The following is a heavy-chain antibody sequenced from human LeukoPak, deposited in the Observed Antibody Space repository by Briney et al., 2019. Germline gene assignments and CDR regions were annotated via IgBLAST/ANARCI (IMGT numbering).Heavy chain of an antibody. V-gene: IGHV4-34*01. J-gene: IGHJ4*02. D-gene: IGHD2-15*01. CDR1: GFTFSSYA. CDR2: INHSGST. Sequence: GSLRLSCAASGFTFSSYAMSWIRQPPGKGLEWIGEINHSGSTNYNPSLKSRVTISVDTSKNQFSLKLSSVTAADTAVYYCARGRARKRYDYEVVAATDFDYWGQGTLVTVSS. CDR3: ARGRARKRYDYEVVAATDFDY.